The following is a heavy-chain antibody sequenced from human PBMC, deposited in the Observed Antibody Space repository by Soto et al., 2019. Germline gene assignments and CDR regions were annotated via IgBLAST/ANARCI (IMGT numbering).Heavy chain of an antibody. V-gene: IGHV4-59*01. CDR1: GASMSDYY. CDR3: ARSGHSFAGAI. CDR2: LHYSGSA. Sequence: SETLSLTCTVSGASMSDYYGSWIRQSPGRGLEHIGYLHYSGSANYNPSLKSRVTISMDRSKNQFSLKLSSVTAADTALYYCARSGHSFAGAIWGQGILVTVSS. D-gene: IGHD3-16*01. J-gene: IGHJ4*02.